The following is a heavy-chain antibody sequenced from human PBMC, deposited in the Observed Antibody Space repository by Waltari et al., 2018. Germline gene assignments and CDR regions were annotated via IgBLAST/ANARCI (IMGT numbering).Heavy chain of an antibody. CDR2: IYHSGST. J-gene: IGHJ3*02. CDR3: ARAHGGNSERAFDI. D-gene: IGHD2-21*02. V-gene: IGHV4-38-2*01. CDR1: GYSISSGYF. Sequence: QVQLQESGPGLVKPSETLSLTCAVPGYSISSGYFWGWIRQPPGKGLEWFGTIYHSGSTYYNPSLKSRVTISVDTSKNQFSLKLSSVTAADTAVYYCARAHGGNSERAFDIWGQGTMVIVSS.